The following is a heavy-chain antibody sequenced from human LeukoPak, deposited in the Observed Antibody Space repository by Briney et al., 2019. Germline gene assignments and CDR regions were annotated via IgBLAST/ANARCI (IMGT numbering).Heavy chain of an antibody. V-gene: IGHV3-30*18. D-gene: IGHD2-2*01. CDR2: ISYDGSNK. J-gene: IGHJ5*02. CDR3: AKDGIVEAYCSSNSCSYNWFDP. CDR1: GFSFSSYG. Sequence: GRSLRLSCAASGFSFSSYGMHWVRQAPGKGLEWVAVISYDGSNKYYADSVKGRFTISRDNSKNTLYLQMNSLRAEDTAVYHCAKDGIVEAYCSSNSCSYNWFDPWGQGTLVTVSS.